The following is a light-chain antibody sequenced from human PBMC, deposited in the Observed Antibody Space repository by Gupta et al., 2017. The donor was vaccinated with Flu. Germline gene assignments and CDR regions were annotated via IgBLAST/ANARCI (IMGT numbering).Light chain of an antibody. Sequence: IQMTQSPSSLSASVGDRVTVTCRASQGISNYLAWFQQKPGKAPKSLIYAASRFNIGVPSKFSGSGTGLALTLSILRRQPVAFANYYCYQEYTYRDTFGHGTXLDIK. CDR2: AAS. J-gene: IGKJ2*01. CDR3: YQEYTYRDT. CDR1: QGISNY. V-gene: IGKV1-16*02.